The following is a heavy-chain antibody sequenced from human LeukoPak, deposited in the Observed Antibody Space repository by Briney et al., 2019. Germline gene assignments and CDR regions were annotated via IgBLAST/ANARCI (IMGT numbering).Heavy chain of an antibody. Sequence: PSETLSLTCTVSGGSISSYYWSWIRQPAGKGLECIGRIYTSGSTNYNPSLKSRVTMSVDTSKNQLYLKLSSLTAADTAVYYCARDQSNYDYVWGSYRSSYFDYWGQGTLVTVSS. CDR1: GGSISSYY. J-gene: IGHJ4*02. CDR3: ARDQSNYDYVWGSYRSSYFDY. CDR2: IYTSGST. D-gene: IGHD3-16*02. V-gene: IGHV4-4*07.